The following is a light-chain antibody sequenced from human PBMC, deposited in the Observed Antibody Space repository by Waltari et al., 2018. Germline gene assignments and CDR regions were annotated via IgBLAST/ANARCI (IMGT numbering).Light chain of an antibody. CDR1: ALPKKH. J-gene: IGLJ2*01. CDR3: LSPETRGSWV. V-gene: IGLV3-25*03. CDR2: KDR. Sequence: SYQLTQSPSVSLSPGQTARIPRSGDALPKKHAYWYQKQPGQAPVLIIFKDRERPSGIPARFSGSTSGTTVTLTITGVQAEDEADYYCLSPETRGSWVFGGGTKLTVL.